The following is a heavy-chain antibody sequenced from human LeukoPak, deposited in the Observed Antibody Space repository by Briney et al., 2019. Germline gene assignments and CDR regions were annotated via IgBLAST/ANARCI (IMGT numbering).Heavy chain of an antibody. J-gene: IGHJ3*02. CDR1: GYSISSGYY. CDR3: ARNSYYYNSGEGAFDI. Sequence: SETLSLTCTVSGYSISSGYYWGWIRQPPGKGLEWIGSIYHSGSTYYNPSLKSRVTISVDTSKNQFSLKLSSVTAADTAVYYCARNSYYYNSGEGAFDIWGQGTMVTVSS. CDR2: IYHSGST. D-gene: IGHD3-22*01. V-gene: IGHV4-38-2*02.